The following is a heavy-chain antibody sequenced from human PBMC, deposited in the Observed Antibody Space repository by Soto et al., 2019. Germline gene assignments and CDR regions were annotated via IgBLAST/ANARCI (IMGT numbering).Heavy chain of an antibody. V-gene: IGHV1-46*01. CDR2: INPSGGST. J-gene: IGHJ3*02. CDR1: GYTFTSYY. D-gene: IGHD2-15*01. Sequence: ASVKVSCKASGYTFTSYYMHWVRQAPGQGLEWMGIINPSGGSTSYAQKLQGRVTMTTDTSTSTAYMELRSLRSDDTAVYYCARGIVVVPVAFDIWGQGTMVTVSS. CDR3: ARGIVVVPVAFDI.